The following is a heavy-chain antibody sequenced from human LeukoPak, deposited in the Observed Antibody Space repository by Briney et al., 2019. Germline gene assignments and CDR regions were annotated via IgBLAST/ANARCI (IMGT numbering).Heavy chain of an antibody. V-gene: IGHV3-23*01. J-gene: IGHJ3*02. CDR2: IHGSGETT. D-gene: IGHD4-17*01. CDR3: AKDPNGDYVGAFDS. CDR1: ALRFSSFA. Sequence: GGSLRLSCAASALRFSSFAMTWVRQVPGKGLEWVSGIHGSGETTYYADSVKGRFTISRDNSREMLYLQMNSLRVEDTAVYYCAKDPNGDYVGAFDSWGQGTMVTVSS.